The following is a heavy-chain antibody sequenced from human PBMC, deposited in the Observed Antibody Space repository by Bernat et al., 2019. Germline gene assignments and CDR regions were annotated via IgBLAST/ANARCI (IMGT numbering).Heavy chain of an antibody. J-gene: IGHJ4*02. CDR1: GGSISSSSYY. CDR2: IYYSGST. V-gene: IGHV4-39*01. Sequence: QLQLQESGPGLVKPSETLSLTCTVSGGSISSSSYYWGWIRQPPGKGLEWIGSIYYSGSTYYNPSLKSRVTISVDTSKNQFSLKLSSVTAADTAVYYCARLAAGRETYFDYWGQGTLVTVSS. D-gene: IGHD6-13*01. CDR3: ARLAAGRETYFDY.